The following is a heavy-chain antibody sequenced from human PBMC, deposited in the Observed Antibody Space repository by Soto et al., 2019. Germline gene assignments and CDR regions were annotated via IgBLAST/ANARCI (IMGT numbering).Heavy chain of an antibody. D-gene: IGHD1-26*01. Sequence: QVQLVESGGGVVQPGRSLRLSCAASGFTFSSYGMHWVRQAPGKGLEWVAVISYDGSNKYYADSVKGRFTISRDNSKNTLYLQMNSLRAEDTAVYYCAKGELLHYWGQGTLVTVSS. CDR3: AKGELLHY. J-gene: IGHJ4*02. CDR1: GFTFSSYG. CDR2: ISYDGSNK. V-gene: IGHV3-30*18.